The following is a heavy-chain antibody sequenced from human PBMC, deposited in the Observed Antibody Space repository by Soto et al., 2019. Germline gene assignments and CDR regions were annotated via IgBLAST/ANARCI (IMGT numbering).Heavy chain of an antibody. D-gene: IGHD6-6*01. CDR1: GGSTSGYY. J-gene: IGHJ4*02. Sequence: QVQLQESGPGLVKPSETLSLTCRVSGGSTSGYYWSWVRLAPGKGLEWIGYVYYTGSTNYNPSLQSRVSISVDTSNKHFSLSLSLVTAADTAVYFCARSIAVPSGHIDHWGQGIRVTISS. V-gene: IGHV4-59*01. CDR3: ARSIAVPSGHIDH. CDR2: VYYTGST.